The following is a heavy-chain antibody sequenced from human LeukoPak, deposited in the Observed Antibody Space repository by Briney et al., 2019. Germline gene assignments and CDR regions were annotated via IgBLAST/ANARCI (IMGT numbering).Heavy chain of an antibody. J-gene: IGHJ4*02. Sequence: GESLKISCKSSGYSFTSYWIGWVRQMPGKGLEWMGIIYPGDSDTRYSPSFQGQVTISADKSISTAYLQWSSLKASDTAMYYCARLYDSSGYYYEGFDYWGQGTLVTVSS. CDR2: IYPGDSDT. CDR1: GYSFTSYW. V-gene: IGHV5-51*01. CDR3: ARLYDSSGYYYEGFDY. D-gene: IGHD3-22*01.